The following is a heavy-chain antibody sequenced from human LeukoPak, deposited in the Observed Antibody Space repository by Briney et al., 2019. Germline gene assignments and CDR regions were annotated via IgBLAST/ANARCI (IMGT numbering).Heavy chain of an antibody. CDR3: ARDLDGSGSYYTDY. V-gene: IGHV1-18*01. Sequence: ASVKVSCKASGYTFSGYGINWVRQAPGQGLEWMGWIRVYNGNPNYAQRFQGRVTMTTDTSTSTAYMELRSLRSDDTAVYYCARDLDGSGSYYTDYWSQGTLVTVSS. D-gene: IGHD3-10*01. CDR2: IRVYNGNP. CDR1: GYTFSGYG. J-gene: IGHJ4*02.